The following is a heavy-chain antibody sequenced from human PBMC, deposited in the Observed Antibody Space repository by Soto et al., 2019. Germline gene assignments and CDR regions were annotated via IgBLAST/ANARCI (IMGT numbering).Heavy chain of an antibody. D-gene: IGHD6-19*01. CDR3: ARDIAVAGTGGYYYYYYMDV. Sequence: GESLKISCAASGFTVSSNYMSWVRQAPGKGLEWVSVIYSGGSTYYADSVKGRFTISRDNSKNTLYLQMNSLRAEDTAVYYCARDIAVAGTGGYYYYYYMDVWGKGTTVTVSS. V-gene: IGHV3-66*01. CDR2: IYSGGST. J-gene: IGHJ6*03. CDR1: GFTVSSNY.